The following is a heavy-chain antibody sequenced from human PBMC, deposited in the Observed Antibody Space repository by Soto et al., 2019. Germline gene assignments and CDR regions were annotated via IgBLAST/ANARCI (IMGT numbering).Heavy chain of an antibody. Sequence: EVQLVESGGGLVQPGGSLRLSCAASGFTFSSYWMYWVRQAPGKGLMWVSHISSDGSRKSYADSVNGRFTISRDNAKNTLFLQMNSLRAEDTAVYYCARSSGYYAFDIWGQGTMVTVSS. D-gene: IGHD3-22*01. J-gene: IGHJ3*02. CDR1: GFTFSSYW. V-gene: IGHV3-74*01. CDR2: ISSDGSRK. CDR3: ARSSGYYAFDI.